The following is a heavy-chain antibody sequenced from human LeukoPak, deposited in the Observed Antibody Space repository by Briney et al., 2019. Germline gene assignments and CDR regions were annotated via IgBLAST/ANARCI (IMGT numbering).Heavy chain of an antibody. V-gene: IGHV4-34*01. D-gene: IGHD5-18*01. J-gene: IGHJ6*02. CDR1: GGSFSGYY. CDR3: ARGWDTGYGYYGMDV. CDR2: INHSGST. Sequence: PSETLSLTCAVYGGSFSGYYWSWIRQPPGKGLEWIGEINHSGSTNHNPSLKSRVTISVDTSKNQFSLKLSSVTAADTAVYYCARGWDTGYGYYGMDVWGQGTTVTVSS.